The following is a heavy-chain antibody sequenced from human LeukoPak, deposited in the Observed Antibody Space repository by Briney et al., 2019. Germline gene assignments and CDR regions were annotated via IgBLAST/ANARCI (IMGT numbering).Heavy chain of an antibody. CDR2: INHSGST. CDR1: GGSFSGYY. Sequence: SETLSLTCAVYGGSFSGYYWSWIRQPPGKGLEWIGEINHSGSTNYNPSLKSRVTISVDTSKNQFSLKLSSVTAADTAVYYCASARRSGSGSYRRSRTFDYWGQGTLVTVSS. J-gene: IGHJ4*02. CDR3: ASARRSGSGSYRRSRTFDY. V-gene: IGHV4-34*01. D-gene: IGHD3-10*01.